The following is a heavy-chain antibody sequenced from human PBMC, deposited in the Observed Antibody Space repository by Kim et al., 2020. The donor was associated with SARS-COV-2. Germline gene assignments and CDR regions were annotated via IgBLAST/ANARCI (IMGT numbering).Heavy chain of an antibody. V-gene: IGHV1-46*03. CDR3: ARGGYCSGGRCFDYFDS. D-gene: IGHD2-15*01. Sequence: KFQGRVTMTRDTSTRTVYMELSSLRSEDTAVYYCARGGYCSGGRCFDYFDSWGQGILVTVSS. J-gene: IGHJ4*02.